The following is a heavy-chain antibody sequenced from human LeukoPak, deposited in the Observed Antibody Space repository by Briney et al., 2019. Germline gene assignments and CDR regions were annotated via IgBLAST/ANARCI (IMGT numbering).Heavy chain of an antibody. CDR1: GYTFTSYY. CDR3: ARRDSSGLYYFDY. CDR2: INPSGEST. D-gene: IGHD3-22*01. J-gene: IGHJ4*02. Sequence: GASVKVSCKASGYTFTSYYMHWVRQAPGQGLEWIGIINPSGESTSYAQKFQGRVTMTRDTSTSTVYMELSSLTSEDTAIYYCARRDSSGLYYFDYWGQGTQVTVSS. V-gene: IGHV1-46*01.